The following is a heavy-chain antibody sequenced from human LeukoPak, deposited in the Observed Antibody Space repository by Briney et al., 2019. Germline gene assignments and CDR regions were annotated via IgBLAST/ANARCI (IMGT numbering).Heavy chain of an antibody. J-gene: IGHJ4*02. CDR2: FYYSGST. Sequence: PSETLSLTCTVSGGSITSSNYYWGWIRQPPGKGLEWIGSFYYSGSTNYNPSLKSRVTISVDTSKNQFSLKLSSVTAADTAVNYCVYYYGSGSVEYWGRGTLVTVSS. CDR1: GGSITSSNYY. V-gene: IGHV4-39*01. D-gene: IGHD3-10*01. CDR3: VYYYGSGSVEY.